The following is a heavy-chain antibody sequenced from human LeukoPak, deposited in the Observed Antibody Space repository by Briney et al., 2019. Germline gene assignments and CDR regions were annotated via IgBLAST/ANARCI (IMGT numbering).Heavy chain of an antibody. J-gene: IGHJ4*02. CDR1: GFTFSSYE. CDR2: ISSSGSTI. D-gene: IGHD6-13*01. V-gene: IGHV3-48*03. CDR3: AKIAAPGTYFAY. Sequence: GGSLRLSCAASGFTFSSYEMNWVRQAPGKGLEWVSYISSSGSTIYYADSVKGRFTISRDNAKNSLYLQMNSLRAEDTAVYYCAKIAAPGTYFAYWGQGTLVTVSS.